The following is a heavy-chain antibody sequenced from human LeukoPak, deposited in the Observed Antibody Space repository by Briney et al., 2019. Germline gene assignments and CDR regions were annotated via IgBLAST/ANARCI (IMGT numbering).Heavy chain of an antibody. J-gene: IGHJ6*03. CDR1: GGTFSSYA. Sequence: GASVKVSCKASGGTFSSYAISWVRQAPGQGLEWMGGIIPIFGTANYAQKFQGRVTITRNTSISTAYMELSSLRSEDTAVYYCARVTYYYMDVWGKGTTVTVSS. CDR2: IIPIFGTA. CDR3: ARVTYYYMDV. D-gene: IGHD3-16*01. V-gene: IGHV1-69*05.